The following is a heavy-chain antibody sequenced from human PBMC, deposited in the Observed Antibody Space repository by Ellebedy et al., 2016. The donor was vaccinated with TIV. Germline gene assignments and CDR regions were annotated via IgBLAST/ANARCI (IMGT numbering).Heavy chain of an antibody. CDR3: ARERRSETSSWYFDY. Sequence: GESLKISXAASGFTFSSYSMNWVRQAPGKGLEWVSSISSSSSYIYYADSVKGRFTISRDNSKNTLYLQMNSLRAEDTAVYYCARERRSETSSWYFDYWGQGTLVTVSS. D-gene: IGHD6-13*01. CDR2: ISSSSSYI. J-gene: IGHJ4*02. V-gene: IGHV3-21*04. CDR1: GFTFSSYS.